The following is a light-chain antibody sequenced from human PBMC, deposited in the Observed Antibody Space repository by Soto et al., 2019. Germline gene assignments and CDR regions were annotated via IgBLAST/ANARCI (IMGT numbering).Light chain of an antibody. J-gene: IGKJ1*01. V-gene: IGKV3-20*01. CDR2: AAS. CDR1: QTIGSSH. Sequence: EIVLTQSPGTLSLSPGERATLSCRASQTIGSSHLAWYQQKPGQAPRVLIFAASSRATGIPDRFSGSGSGTEFTLTISSLQPEDFATYYCLQHNSYPWTFGQGTKVDIK. CDR3: LQHNSYPWT.